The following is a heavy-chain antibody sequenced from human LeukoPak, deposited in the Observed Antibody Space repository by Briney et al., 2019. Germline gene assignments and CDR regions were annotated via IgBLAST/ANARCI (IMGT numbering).Heavy chain of an antibody. V-gene: IGHV4-34*01. CDR1: GGSFSGYY. CDR3: ARAPYSWKDVGLDY. Sequence: SETLSLTCAVYGGSFSGYYWSWIRQPPGKGLEWIGEINHSGSTNYNPSPKSRVTISVDTSKNQFSLKLSSVTAADTAVYYCARAPYSWKDVGLDYWGQGTLVTVSS. CDR2: INHSGST. J-gene: IGHJ4*02. D-gene: IGHD1-1*01.